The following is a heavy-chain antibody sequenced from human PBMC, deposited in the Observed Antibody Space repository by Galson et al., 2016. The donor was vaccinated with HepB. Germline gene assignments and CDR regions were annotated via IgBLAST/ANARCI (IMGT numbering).Heavy chain of an antibody. J-gene: IGHJ4*02. Sequence: SVKVSCKASGGTLNKYAIGWVRQAPGQGLELMGGSIPLFGTPIYAQRFQGRVTVTADESTSTAYMELSSLRSEDTAVYYCARGRSLDKAGVNVGYFFDYWGQGTLVTVSS. CDR1: GGTLNKYA. V-gene: IGHV1-69*13. D-gene: IGHD5-18*01. CDR2: SIPLFGTP. CDR3: ARGRSLDKAGVNVGYFFDY.